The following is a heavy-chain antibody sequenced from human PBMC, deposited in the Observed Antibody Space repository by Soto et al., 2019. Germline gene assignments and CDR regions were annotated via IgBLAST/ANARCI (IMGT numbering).Heavy chain of an antibody. CDR2: ISSNGGST. CDR3: VRATKWELLFRAFDY. J-gene: IGHJ4*02. Sequence: GGSLRLSCSASGFTFSSYAMHWVRQAPGKGLEYVSAISSNGGSTYYADSVKGRFTISRDNSKNTLYLQMSSLRAEDTAVYYCVRATKWELLFRAFDYWGQGTLVNVSS. V-gene: IGHV3-64D*08. CDR1: GFTFSSYA. D-gene: IGHD1-26*01.